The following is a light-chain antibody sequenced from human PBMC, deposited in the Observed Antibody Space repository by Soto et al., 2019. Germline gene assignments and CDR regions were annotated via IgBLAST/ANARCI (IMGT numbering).Light chain of an antibody. V-gene: IGKV1-5*03. Sequence: DLHMTQSPSTLSASVGDRVTITCRASQSISIWLAWYQQKPGKAPNLLIYKTSSLETGVPSRFSGSGSGTEFTLTISSLQPDDFATYYCQHWNDYAWTVGQGTKVEVK. CDR2: KTS. J-gene: IGKJ1*01. CDR1: QSISIW. CDR3: QHWNDYAWT.